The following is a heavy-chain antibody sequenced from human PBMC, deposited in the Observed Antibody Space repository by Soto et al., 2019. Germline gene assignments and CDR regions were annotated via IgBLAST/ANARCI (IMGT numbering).Heavy chain of an antibody. Sequence: PSETLSLTCAVYGGSFSGYYWSWIRQPPGKGLEWIGEINHSGSTNYNPSLKSRVTISVDKSKNQFSLKLSSVTAADTAVYYCARDLSIAAAGYYYYGMDVWGQGTTVTVSS. CDR2: INHSGST. J-gene: IGHJ6*02. V-gene: IGHV4-34*01. D-gene: IGHD6-13*01. CDR3: ARDLSIAAAGYYYYGMDV. CDR1: GGSFSGYY.